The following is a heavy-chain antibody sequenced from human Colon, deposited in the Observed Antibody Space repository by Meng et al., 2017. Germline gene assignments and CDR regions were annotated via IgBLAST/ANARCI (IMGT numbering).Heavy chain of an antibody. CDR2: VFYSVST. CDR1: AGSISTIGHW. Sequence: VELQQSCPGLGSRSQSLSLPCTVSAGSISTIGHWWSWIRQQPGKGLDWIGYVFYSVSTQYNPSLKSRVSISVDTSKNQFSLKLYSMTAADTAVYYCARDMSGGYYWFDPWGQGTLVTVSS. V-gene: IGHV4-31*03. CDR3: ARDMSGGYYWFDP. D-gene: IGHD3-22*01. J-gene: IGHJ5*02.